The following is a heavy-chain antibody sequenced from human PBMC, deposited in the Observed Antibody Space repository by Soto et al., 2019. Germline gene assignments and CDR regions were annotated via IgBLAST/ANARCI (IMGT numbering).Heavy chain of an antibody. CDR3: ARAPETPSILGVALPYFFDY. J-gene: IGHJ4*02. CDR2: IYYSGSI. Sequence: SETLSLTCTVSGGSISSGGYYWSWIRQHPGKGLEWIGYIYYSGSIYYTPSLRGRVMILADTSKNQFTLRLSSVTAADTAVYYCARAPETPSILGVALPYFFDYWGQGALVTVSS. V-gene: IGHV4-31*03. CDR1: GGSISSGGYY. D-gene: IGHD3-3*01.